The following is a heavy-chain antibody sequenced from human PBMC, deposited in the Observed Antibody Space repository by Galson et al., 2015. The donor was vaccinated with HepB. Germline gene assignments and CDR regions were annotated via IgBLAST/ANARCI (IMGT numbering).Heavy chain of an antibody. D-gene: IGHD3-3*01. Sequence: SVKVSCKASGGTFSSYAISWVRRAPGQGLEWMGGIIPILGIANYAQKFQGRVTITADKSTSTAYMELSSLRSEDTAVYYCARETKYYDFWSGYRGFDPWGQGTLVTVSS. CDR2: IIPILGIA. V-gene: IGHV1-69*10. CDR3: ARETKYYDFWSGYRGFDP. J-gene: IGHJ5*02. CDR1: GGTFSSYA.